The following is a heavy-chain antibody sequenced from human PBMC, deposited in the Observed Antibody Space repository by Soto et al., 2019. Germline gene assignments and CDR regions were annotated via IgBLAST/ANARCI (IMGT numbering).Heavy chain of an antibody. CDR1: GFTFSSYG. J-gene: IGHJ4*02. CDR2: LSGSGDNT. V-gene: IGHV3-23*01. Sequence: GGSLRLSCAASGFTFSSYGMHWVRQAPGKGLEWVSTLSGSGDNTYYADSVKGRFTISRDNSKNMMYLQMSSLRAEDTAVYYCAKNRGLQYYFDYWGQGTLVTVSS. CDR3: AKNRGLQYYFDY.